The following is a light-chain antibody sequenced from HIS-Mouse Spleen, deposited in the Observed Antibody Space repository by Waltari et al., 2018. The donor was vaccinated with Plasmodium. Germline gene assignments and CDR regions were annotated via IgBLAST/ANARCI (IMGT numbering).Light chain of an antibody. Sequence: QSALPQPAPVSVSPGPSLTISSTVPSSHLGGSHSVSWYQQHPGKAPKLLIYAVSNRPSGVSNRFSGSKSGNTASLTISGLQAEDEADYYCSSYTSSSTAFGTGTKVTVL. CDR1: SSHLGGSHS. V-gene: IGLV2-14*03. J-gene: IGLJ1*01. CDR2: AVS. CDR3: SSYTSSSTA.